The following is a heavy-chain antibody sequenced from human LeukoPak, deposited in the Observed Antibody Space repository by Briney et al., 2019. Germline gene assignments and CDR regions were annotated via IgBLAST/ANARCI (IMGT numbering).Heavy chain of an antibody. D-gene: IGHD5-12*01. Sequence: GGSLRLSCAAPGFTFSSYGMHWVRQAPGKGLEWVAFIRYDGSNKYYADSVKGRFTISRDNSKNTLYLQMKSLRGEDTAVYYCAKGGGYEAQYYYYYLDVWGKGTTVTISS. V-gene: IGHV3-30*02. CDR2: IRYDGSNK. J-gene: IGHJ6*03. CDR1: GFTFSSYG. CDR3: AKGGGYEAQYYYYYLDV.